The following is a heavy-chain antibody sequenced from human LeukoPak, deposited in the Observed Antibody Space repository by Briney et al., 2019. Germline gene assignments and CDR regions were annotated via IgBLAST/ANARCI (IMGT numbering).Heavy chain of an antibody. Sequence: PSETLSLTCTVSGGSISSYYWSWIRQPPGKGLEWIGYIYYSGSTNYNPSLKSRVTISVDTSKNRFSLKLSSVTAADTAVYYCARGTYYDSSGYYSNWFDPWGQGTLVTVSS. D-gene: IGHD3-22*01. V-gene: IGHV4-59*01. CDR2: IYYSGST. J-gene: IGHJ5*02. CDR1: GGSISSYY. CDR3: ARGTYYDSSGYYSNWFDP.